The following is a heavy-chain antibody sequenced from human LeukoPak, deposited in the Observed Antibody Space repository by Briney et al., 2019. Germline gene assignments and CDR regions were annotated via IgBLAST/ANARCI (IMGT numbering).Heavy chain of an antibody. J-gene: IGHJ4*02. D-gene: IGHD2-15*01. Sequence: QTGGSLRLSCTVSGFTVISNSWSWVRQAPGKGLEWVSFIYSGGNTHYSDSVKGRFTISRDNSKNTLYLQMNSLRAEDTAIYYCARRAGEYSHPYDYWGQGTLVTVSS. CDR2: IYSGGNT. CDR1: GFTVISNS. CDR3: ARRAGEYSHPYDY. V-gene: IGHV3-53*01.